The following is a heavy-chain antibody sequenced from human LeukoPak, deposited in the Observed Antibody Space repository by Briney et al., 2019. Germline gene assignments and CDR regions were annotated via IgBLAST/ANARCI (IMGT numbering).Heavy chain of an antibody. D-gene: IGHD6-13*01. CDR3: ARGLASSNWPHWFDP. V-gene: IGHV3-48*03. CDR1: GFTFSNYE. J-gene: IGHJ5*02. CDR2: ISAIDSTT. Sequence: GGSLRLSCAASGFTFSNYEMNWVRQAPGKGLEWVSYISAIDSTTYYADSVKGRFTISRDNAKNSLYLQMNSLRVEDTAVYHCARGLASSNWPHWFDPWGQGTLVTVSS.